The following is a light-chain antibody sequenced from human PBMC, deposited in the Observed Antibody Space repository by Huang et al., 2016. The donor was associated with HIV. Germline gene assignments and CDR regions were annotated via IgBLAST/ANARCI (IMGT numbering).Light chain of an antibody. V-gene: IGKV3-11*01. CDR3: QKRSNWPYT. Sequence: EVVLTQSPATLSLSPGERATLSCRASQSVSTYLAWYQQKPVQAPRLLIYDASNRASGIPARFSGSGSGTDFTLSISSLEPEDFAVYYCQKRSNWPYTFGQGTKLEIK. J-gene: IGKJ2*01. CDR1: QSVSTY. CDR2: DAS.